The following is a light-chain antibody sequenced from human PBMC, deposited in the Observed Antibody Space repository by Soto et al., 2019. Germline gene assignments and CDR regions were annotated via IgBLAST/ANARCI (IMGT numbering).Light chain of an antibody. Sequence: EIVLTQSPATLSLSPGERATLSCRASQSVSSYLAWYQQKPGQAPRLLIYDASNRATGIPARFSGSGSGTDLPLTISSLEPEDFAVYYCQQRSNWPATFGQGTKVEIK. V-gene: IGKV3-11*01. CDR2: DAS. J-gene: IGKJ1*01. CDR3: QQRSNWPAT. CDR1: QSVSSY.